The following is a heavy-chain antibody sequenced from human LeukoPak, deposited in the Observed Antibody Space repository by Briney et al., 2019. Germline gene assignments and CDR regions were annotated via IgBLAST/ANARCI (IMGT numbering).Heavy chain of an antibody. CDR3: ARCLGDGYNYYFDY. CDR1: GGSISSYY. Sequence: PSETLSLTCTDSGGSISSYYWSWIRQPPGKGLEWIGYIYYSGSTNYNPSLKSRVTISVDTSKNQFSLKLSSVTAADTAVYYCARCLGDGYNYYFDYWGQGTLVTVSS. D-gene: IGHD5-24*01. CDR2: IYYSGST. J-gene: IGHJ4*02. V-gene: IGHV4-59*08.